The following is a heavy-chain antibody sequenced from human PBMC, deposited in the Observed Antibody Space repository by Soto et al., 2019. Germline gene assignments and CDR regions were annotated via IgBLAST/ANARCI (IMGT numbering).Heavy chain of an antibody. D-gene: IGHD6-25*01. CDR1: GFTFSSYG. Sequence: QVYLVESGGGVVQPGRSLRLSCAASGFTFSSYGMHWVRQAPGKGLEWVAVIGSDGRNEHYADSVKGRFTISRDNSKNTLYLQIHSLRAEDTAVYFCARIRAAGGLYVAFDIWGQGTKVTVSS. CDR3: ARIRAAGGLYVAFDI. CDR2: IGSDGRNE. J-gene: IGHJ3*02. V-gene: IGHV3-33*01.